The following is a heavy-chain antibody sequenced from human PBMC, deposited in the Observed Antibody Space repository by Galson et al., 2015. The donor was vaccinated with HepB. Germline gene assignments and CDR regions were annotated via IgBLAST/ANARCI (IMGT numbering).Heavy chain of an antibody. D-gene: IGHD4-17*01. CDR1: GFVFSDYY. J-gene: IGHJ4*02. CDR3: ARVADSDYGDHTHFDY. Sequence: SLRLSCAASGFVFSDYYMSWVRQAPGKGLEWLSYISGGTTYSNYADSVKGRFTISRDNAKNSLYLQINSLGADDTAVYYCARVADSDYGDHTHFDYWGQRSLVTVSS. CDR2: ISGGTTYS. V-gene: IGHV3-11*06.